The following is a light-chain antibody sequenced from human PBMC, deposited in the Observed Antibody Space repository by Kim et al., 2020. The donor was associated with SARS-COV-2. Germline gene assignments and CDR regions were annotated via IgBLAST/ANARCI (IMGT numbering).Light chain of an antibody. CDR3: SSYAGTYRLL. V-gene: IGLV2-11*01. J-gene: IGLJ2*01. CDR2: DVS. Sequence: QSALTQPRSVSGSPGQSVTISCTGTSGDVCGYNHVSWHQQHPGKAPKVVIFDVSQRPAGVPDRFSASKSGNTASLTISGLQSEDEADYYCSSYAGTYRLLFGGGTHLTVL. CDR1: SGDVCGYNH.